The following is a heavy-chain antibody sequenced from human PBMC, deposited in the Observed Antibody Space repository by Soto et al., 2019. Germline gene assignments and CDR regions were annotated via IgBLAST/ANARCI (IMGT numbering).Heavy chain of an antibody. CDR3: ARGGNYDFWSGYYPSRRTSYGMDV. CDR1: GGSISSGGYY. J-gene: IGHJ6*02. CDR2: IYYSGST. D-gene: IGHD3-3*01. V-gene: IGHV4-31*03. Sequence: QVQLQESGPGLVKPSQTLSLTCTVSGGSISSGGYYWSWIRQHPGKGLEWIGYIYYSGSTYYNPSLKSRVTISVDTSKNQFSLKLSSVTAADTAVYYCARGGNYDFWSGYYPSRRTSYGMDVWGQGTTVTVSS.